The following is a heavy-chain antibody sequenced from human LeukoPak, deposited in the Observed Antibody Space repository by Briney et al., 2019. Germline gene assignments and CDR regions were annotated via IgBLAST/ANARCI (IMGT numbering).Heavy chain of an antibody. J-gene: IGHJ6*03. V-gene: IGHV4-4*07. CDR2: IYTSGST. CDR3: ARDHHYYDSSGYRYYYYYYMDV. Sequence: SETLSLTCTVSGGSISSYYWSWIRQPAGKGLEWIGRIYTSGSTNYNPSLKSRVTMSVDTSKNQFSLKLSSVTAADTAVYYCARDHHYYDSSGYRYYYYYYMDVWGKGTTVTVSS. CDR1: GGSISSYY. D-gene: IGHD3-22*01.